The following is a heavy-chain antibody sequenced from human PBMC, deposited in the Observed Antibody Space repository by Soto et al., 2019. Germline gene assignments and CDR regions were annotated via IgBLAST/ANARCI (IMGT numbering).Heavy chain of an antibody. J-gene: IGHJ4*02. CDR3: ARDWDTTMI. V-gene: IGHV3-11*01. Sequence: GGSLRLSCAASGFSFSDYYMSWVRQAPGKGLEWVSYISSSGSTIHYADSVKGRFTVSRDNAKNSLYLQMNSLRAEDTAVYYCARDWDTTMIWGQGTLVTVSS. CDR1: GFSFSDYY. CDR2: ISSSGSTI. D-gene: IGHD5-18*01.